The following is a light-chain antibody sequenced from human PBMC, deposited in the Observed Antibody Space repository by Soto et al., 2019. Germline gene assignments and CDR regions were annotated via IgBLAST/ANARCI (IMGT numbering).Light chain of an antibody. CDR3: QTWGAGIRV. Sequence: QPVLTQSPSASASLGASVKLTCTLSSGYSYYAIAWHQQQPEKGPRYLMRVNGDGSHTKGDGIPDRFSGSSSGAERYLTISSLQSEDEADYYCQTWGAGIRVFGGGTQLTVL. CDR1: SGYSYYA. CDR2: VNGDGSH. V-gene: IGLV4-69*01. J-gene: IGLJ3*02.